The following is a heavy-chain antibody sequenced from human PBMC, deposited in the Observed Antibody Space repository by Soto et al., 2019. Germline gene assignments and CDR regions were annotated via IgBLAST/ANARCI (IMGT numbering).Heavy chain of an antibody. CDR3: ARVGPWVPYYYDSSPYTFENWFDP. CDR2: IYHGGST. J-gene: IGHJ5*02. V-gene: IGHV4-38-2*01. Sequence: SETLSLTCAVSGYSISSGYYWCLLRQPPGKGRECIGSIYHGGSTYYNPSLNSRVTLSIDMTNNHVSLILNSVTAADTAVYYCARVGPWVPYYYDSSPYTFENWFDPWGQGTLVTVSS. CDR1: GYSISSGYY. D-gene: IGHD3-22*01.